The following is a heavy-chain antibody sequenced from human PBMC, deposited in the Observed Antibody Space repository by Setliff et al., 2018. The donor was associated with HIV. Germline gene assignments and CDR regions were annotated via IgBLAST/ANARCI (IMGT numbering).Heavy chain of an antibody. Sequence: PSETLSLTCNVSGDSIKDYYWSWIRQPPGKGLEWLGYMSFSANSNYNPSLKNRITISIDTSKNQFSLRLKSVTAADAAIYYCARGAGAFGAKLDSWVQGSLVTVSS. CDR2: MSFSANS. V-gene: IGHV4-59*01. D-gene: IGHD3-10*01. J-gene: IGHJ4*02. CDR1: GDSIKDYY. CDR3: ARGAGAFGAKLDS.